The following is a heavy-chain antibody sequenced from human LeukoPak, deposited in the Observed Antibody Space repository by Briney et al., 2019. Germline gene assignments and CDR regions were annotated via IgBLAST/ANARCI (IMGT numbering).Heavy chain of an antibody. J-gene: IGHJ4*02. CDR3: ATAIIEARYFDY. CDR1: GFTFSRHG. D-gene: IGHD6-6*01. V-gene: IGHV3-23*01. CDR2: VSASGGDT. Sequence: GGSLRLSCEAPGFTFSRHGMSWVRQAPGKGLEWVSAVSASGGDTYYADSVKGRFTISRDNSKNTLYLQMNSLRAEDTAVYYCATAIIEARYFDYWGQGTVVTVSS.